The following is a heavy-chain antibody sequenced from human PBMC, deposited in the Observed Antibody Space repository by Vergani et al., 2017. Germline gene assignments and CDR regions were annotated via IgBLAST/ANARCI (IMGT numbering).Heavy chain of an antibody. CDR3: TTDPRYCGDGSCYWLRDHHYYGMDV. CDR1: GSTVSGNY. J-gene: IGHJ6*02. Sequence: ELQLVESGGGLVQPGGSLRLSCAASGSTVSGNYMTWVRRTPGKGLEWVGRIKSTFDRGTTDYAAAVKGRFTISRDDSKNTLFLQMNGLKTEDIGVYYCTTDPRYCGDGSCYWLRDHHYYGMDVWGQGTTVTVSS. CDR2: IKSTFDRGTT. D-gene: IGHD2-21*01. V-gene: IGHV3-15*01.